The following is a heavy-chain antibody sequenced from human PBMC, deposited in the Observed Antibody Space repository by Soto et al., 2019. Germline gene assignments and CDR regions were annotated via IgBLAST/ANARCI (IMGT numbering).Heavy chain of an antibody. D-gene: IGHD3-10*01. CDR1: GFTFSAYG. CDR3: AKDRMGAGVRGYFDY. V-gene: IGHV3-30*18. J-gene: IGHJ4*02. CDR2: ISCDGSNK. Sequence: QVQLVESGGGVVQPGRSLRLSCAGSGFTFSAYGMDWVRQAPGKGLEWVAVISCDGSNKYYADSVKGRFTISRDNSKNTLYLQMNSLRAEDTAVYYCAKDRMGAGVRGYFDYWGQGTLVTVSS.